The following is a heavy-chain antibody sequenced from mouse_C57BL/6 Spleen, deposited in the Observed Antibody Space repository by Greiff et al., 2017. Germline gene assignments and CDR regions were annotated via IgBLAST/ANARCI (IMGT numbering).Heavy chain of an antibody. CDR2: INYDGSST. CDR3: ARWDSKGYFDV. D-gene: IGHD2-5*01. J-gene: IGHJ1*03. V-gene: IGHV5-16*01. Sequence: EVMLVESEGGLVQPGSSMKLSCTASGFTFSDYYMAWVRQVPEKGLEWVANINYDGSSTYYLDSLKSRFIISRDNAKNILYLQMSSLKSEDTATYYCARWDSKGYFDVWGTGTTVTVSS. CDR1: GFTFSDYY.